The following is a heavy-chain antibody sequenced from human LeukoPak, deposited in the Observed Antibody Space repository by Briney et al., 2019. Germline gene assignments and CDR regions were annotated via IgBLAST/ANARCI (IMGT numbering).Heavy chain of an antibody. Sequence: ASVKVSCKASGGTFSSYAISWVRQAPGQGLEWMGRIIPIFGTANYAQKFQGRVTITTDESTSTAYMELSSLRSEDTAVYYCASSGLNVVVVAAMDTFDYWGQGTLVTVSS. J-gene: IGHJ4*02. CDR3: ASSGLNVVVVAAMDTFDY. CDR1: GGTFSSYA. V-gene: IGHV1-69*05. D-gene: IGHD2-15*01. CDR2: IIPIFGTA.